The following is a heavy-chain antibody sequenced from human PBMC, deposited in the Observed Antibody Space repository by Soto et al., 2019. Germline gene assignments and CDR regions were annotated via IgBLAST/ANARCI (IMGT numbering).Heavy chain of an antibody. CDR2: IYYSGST. Sequence: PSETPSLTCTVSGGSISSSSYYWGWIRQPPGKGLEWIGSIYYSGSTYYNPSLKSRVTISVDTSKNQFSLKLSSVTAADTAVYYCARHGYSSSWFLPWGQGTLVTVS. CDR3: ARHGYSSSWFLP. CDR1: GGSISSSSYY. D-gene: IGHD2-2*03. J-gene: IGHJ5*02. V-gene: IGHV4-39*01.